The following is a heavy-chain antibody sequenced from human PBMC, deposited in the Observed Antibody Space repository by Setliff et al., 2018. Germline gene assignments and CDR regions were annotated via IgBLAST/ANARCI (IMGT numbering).Heavy chain of an antibody. CDR1: GGSISSGSYY. D-gene: IGHD1-26*01. Sequence: LTCAVSGGSISSGSYYWSWIRQPAGKGLEWVGRLHTSGSTNYNPSLKSRVTISVDTSKNQFSLKLSSVTAADTAVYFCARDNTIVGATDYWGQGTLVTVSS. CDR2: LHTSGST. CDR3: ARDNTIVGATDY. V-gene: IGHV4-61*02. J-gene: IGHJ4*02.